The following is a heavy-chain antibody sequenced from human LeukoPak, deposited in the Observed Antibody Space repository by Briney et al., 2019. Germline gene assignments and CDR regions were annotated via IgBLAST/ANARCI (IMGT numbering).Heavy chain of an antibody. CDR1: GFTFSSYW. CDR2: INHNGNVN. V-gene: IGHV3-7*01. Sequence: GGSLRLSCAASGFTFSSYWMNWARQAPGKGLEWVASINHNGNVNYYVDSVKGRFTISRDNAKNSLYLQMSDLRAEDTAVYYCARDRFGGDYGDYVSNGAFDIWGQGTMVTVSS. CDR3: ARDRFGGDYGDYVSNGAFDI. D-gene: IGHD4-17*01. J-gene: IGHJ3*02.